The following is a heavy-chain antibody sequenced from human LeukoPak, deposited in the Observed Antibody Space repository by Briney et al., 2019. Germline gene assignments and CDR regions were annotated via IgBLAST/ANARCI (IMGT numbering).Heavy chain of an antibody. D-gene: IGHD4-23*01. CDR3: ARSNSYVNWFDP. CDR2: IYYSGST. CDR1: GGSISSNNYY. J-gene: IGHJ5*02. Sequence: SETLSLTCTVSGGSISSNNYYWGWIRQPPGKGLEWLGSIYYSGSTYYNPSLKSRVTISVDTSKNQFSLKRSSVTAADTAVYYCARSNSYVNWFDPWGQGTLVTVSS. V-gene: IGHV4-39*01.